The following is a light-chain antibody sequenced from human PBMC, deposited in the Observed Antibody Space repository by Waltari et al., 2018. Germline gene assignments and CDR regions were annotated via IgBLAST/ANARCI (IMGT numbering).Light chain of an antibody. CDR3: QQYHSYPWT. Sequence: DIQMTQSPSTLSASVGDRVTITCRASQSINSWLAWYQQKPGKALKILIDKAYSLESGVPSRFSGSESGTEFTLIISSLQPDDCATYYCQQYHSYPWTFGQGTKVEI. V-gene: IGKV1-5*03. J-gene: IGKJ1*01. CDR1: QSINSW. CDR2: KAY.